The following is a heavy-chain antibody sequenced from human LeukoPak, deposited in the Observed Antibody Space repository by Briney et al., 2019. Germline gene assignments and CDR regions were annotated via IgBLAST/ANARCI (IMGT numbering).Heavy chain of an antibody. CDR1: GGTFSSYA. V-gene: IGHV1-69*13. CDR2: IIPIFGTA. J-gene: IGHJ5*02. Sequence: VASVKVSCKASGGTFSSYAISWVRQAPGQGLEWMGGIIPIFGTANYAQKFQGRVTITADESTSTAYMELSSLRSEDTAVYYCARSIVVVPAVNNWFDPWGQGTLVTVSS. CDR3: ARSIVVVPAVNNWFDP. D-gene: IGHD2-2*01.